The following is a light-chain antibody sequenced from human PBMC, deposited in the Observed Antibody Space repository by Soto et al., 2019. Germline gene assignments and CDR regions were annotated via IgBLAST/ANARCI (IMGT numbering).Light chain of an antibody. J-gene: IGKJ4*01. V-gene: IGKV3-15*01. Sequence: EIVMTQSPATVYVSPGERATLSCRASQSIRNKLAWYQQRPGQAPTLLIYGAFTRATGVPATFRGSGSGTEFSLTINGLQSEDFALYWCQQYDSWPPTFGGGTKVDIK. CDR2: GAF. CDR3: QQYDSWPPT. CDR1: QSIRNK.